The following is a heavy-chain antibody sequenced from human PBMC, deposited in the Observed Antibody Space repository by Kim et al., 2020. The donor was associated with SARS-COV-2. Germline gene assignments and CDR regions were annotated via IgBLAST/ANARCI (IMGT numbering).Heavy chain of an antibody. V-gene: IGHV3-30-3*01. D-gene: IGHD1-26*01. CDR2: ISYDGSNK. CDR1: GFTFSSYA. J-gene: IGHJ5*02. Sequence: GGSLRLSCAASGFTFSSYAMHWVRQAPGKGLEWVAVISYDGSNKYYADSVKGRFTISRDNSKNTLYLQMNSLRAEDTAVYYCARDPGVYFRSYLHWYWFDPWGQGTLVTVSS. CDR3: ARDPGVYFRSYLHWYWFDP.